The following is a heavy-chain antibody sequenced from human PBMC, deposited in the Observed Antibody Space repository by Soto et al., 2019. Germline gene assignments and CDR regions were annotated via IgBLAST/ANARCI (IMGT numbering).Heavy chain of an antibody. Sequence: PGGSLRLSCAASGFTFSSYGMHWVRQAPGKGPEWVAVIWYDGSNKYYADSVKGRFTISRDNSKNTLYLQMNSLRAEDTAVYYCARRRAVHYYYGMDVWGQGTTVTVSS. J-gene: IGHJ6*02. CDR2: IWYDGSNK. D-gene: IGHD2-2*01. CDR1: GFTFSSYG. V-gene: IGHV3-33*01. CDR3: ARRRAVHYYYGMDV.